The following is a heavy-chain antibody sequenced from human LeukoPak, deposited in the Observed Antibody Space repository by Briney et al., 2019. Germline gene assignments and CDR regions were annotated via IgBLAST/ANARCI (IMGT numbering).Heavy chain of an antibody. J-gene: IGHJ4*02. V-gene: IGHV4-59*08. Sequence: PSETLSLTCTVPGXSVSSYSWSWLRQPPGKGLEWIGYLYYSGSTNYNPSLKSRVTISVDTSKSQFSLKLTSVTAADTAVYYCARTRSQGIAAQYFDYWGQGTLVTVSS. CDR1: GXSVSSYS. CDR2: LYYSGST. CDR3: ARTRSQGIAAQYFDY. D-gene: IGHD6-13*01.